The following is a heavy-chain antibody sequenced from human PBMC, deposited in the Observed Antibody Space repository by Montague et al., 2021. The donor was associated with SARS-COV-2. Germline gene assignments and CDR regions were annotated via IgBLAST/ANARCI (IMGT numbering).Heavy chain of an antibody. CDR2: IYYSGNTYT. CDR3: AREYFDSSGLVWIDP. V-gene: IGHV4-61*08. Sequence: SETLSLTCTVSGDSVSSGAYYWGWIRQPPGKGLEWIAYIYYSGNTYTKYNPSLESRVSISVDTSKNQFSLKLTPGSAADTAVYYCAREYFDSSGLVWIDPWGQGTLVIVSS. CDR1: GDSVSSGAYY. J-gene: IGHJ5*02. D-gene: IGHD3-22*01.